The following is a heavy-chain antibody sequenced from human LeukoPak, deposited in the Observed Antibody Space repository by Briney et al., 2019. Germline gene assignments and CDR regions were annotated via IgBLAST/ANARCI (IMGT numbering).Heavy chain of an antibody. CDR2: IIPIFGTA. CDR1: GGTFSSYD. Sequence: SVKVSCKASGGTFSSYDIRWVRQAPGQGLEWMGGIIPIFGTANYAQKFQGRVTITADESTSTAYMELSSLRSEDTAVYYCARAGRTGGRYCSSTSCYSGIWGQGTMVTVSS. V-gene: IGHV1-69*13. CDR3: ARAGRTGGRYCSSTSCYSGI. J-gene: IGHJ3*02. D-gene: IGHD2-2*01.